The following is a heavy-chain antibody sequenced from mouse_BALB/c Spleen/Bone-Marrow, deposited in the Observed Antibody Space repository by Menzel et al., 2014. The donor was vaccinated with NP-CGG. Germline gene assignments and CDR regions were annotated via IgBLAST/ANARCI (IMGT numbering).Heavy chain of an antibody. V-gene: IGHV1S29*02. CDR1: GYTFTDYN. Sequence: EVQLQQSGPELVKPGASVKISCRASGYTFTDYNTHWVKQSHGESLEWIGYIYPYSGNTAYNQRFKNKATLTVDNSSSTAHMELRSLTSEDSAVYYCARFDDDYWGFAHWGQGTLVTVSA. D-gene: IGHD2-3*01. CDR2: IYPYSGNT. J-gene: IGHJ3*01. CDR3: ARFDDDYWGFAH.